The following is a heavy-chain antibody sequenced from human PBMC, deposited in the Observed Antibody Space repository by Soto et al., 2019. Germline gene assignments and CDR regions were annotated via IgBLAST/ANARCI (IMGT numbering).Heavy chain of an antibody. CDR1: GDSISSSSPY. J-gene: IGHJ4*02. CDR2: IYYSGNT. Sequence: PSETLCLTCSGSGDSISSSSPYWGWIRQPPGKGLEWIGSIYYSGNTFYNPSLKSRVTISVDTSKNQFSLKLSSVTAADTAVYYCARRGSSWYFDYWGQGTLVT. CDR3: ARRGSSWYFDY. V-gene: IGHV4-39*01. D-gene: IGHD6-13*01.